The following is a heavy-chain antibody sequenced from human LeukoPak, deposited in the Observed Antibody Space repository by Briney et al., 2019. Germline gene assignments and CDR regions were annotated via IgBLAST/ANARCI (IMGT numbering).Heavy chain of an antibody. D-gene: IGHD3-10*01. CDR2: IYYSGGT. Sequence: SETLSLTCTVSGGSISSYYSSWLRQPPGKGVKWIGYIYYSGGTNYNPSLKSRVTISVDTSKNQSSLKLSSVTAADSAVYYCARQSHYWFDPWGQGTLVTVSS. V-gene: IGHV4-59*08. CDR1: GGSISSYY. J-gene: IGHJ5*02. CDR3: ARQSHYWFDP.